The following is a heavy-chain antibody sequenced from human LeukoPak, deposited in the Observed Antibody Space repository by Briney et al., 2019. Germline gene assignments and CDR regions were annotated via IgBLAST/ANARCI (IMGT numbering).Heavy chain of an antibody. V-gene: IGHV5-51*01. D-gene: IGHD2-2*01. J-gene: IGHJ4*02. CDR2: ISPENSET. CDR3: VKRRNNIYETSPWDPDY. CDR1: GNSFTNNW. Sequence: GESLKISCKGSGNSFTNNWIAWVRQMPGKGLEWMGIISPENSETHYSPAFQGQVTISVDRSITTAYLQWNSLKASDTAMYYCVKRRNNIYETSPWDPDYWGQGTLVTVSS.